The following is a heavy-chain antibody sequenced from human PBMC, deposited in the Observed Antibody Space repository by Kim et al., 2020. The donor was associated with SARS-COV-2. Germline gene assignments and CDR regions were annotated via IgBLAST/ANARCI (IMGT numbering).Heavy chain of an antibody. D-gene: IGHD1-26*01. CDR3: ASGSYHSFDY. V-gene: IGHV4-39*07. J-gene: IGHJ4*02. CDR2: ST. Sequence: STYYNPSLKSRVTISVDASKNQFSLKLSSVTAAATAVYYCASGSYHSFDYWVQGTLVTVSS.